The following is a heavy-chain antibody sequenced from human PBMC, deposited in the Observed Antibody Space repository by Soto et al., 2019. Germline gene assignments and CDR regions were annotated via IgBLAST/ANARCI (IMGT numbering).Heavy chain of an antibody. V-gene: IGHV1-69*06. Sequence: QVQLVQSGAEVKKPGSSVKVSCKTSGGTFNNYALSWVRQSPGHGLEWVGGIIPIFGTPNYAQKFQGRVTITADKSTRTAYMELNSLTSEDTAVYYCARRAVAPAPIGYFHYHMDGWGQGTTVTVSS. CDR2: IIPIFGTP. CDR3: ARRAVAPAPIGYFHYHMDG. J-gene: IGHJ6*02. CDR1: GGTFNNYA. D-gene: IGHD2-2*02.